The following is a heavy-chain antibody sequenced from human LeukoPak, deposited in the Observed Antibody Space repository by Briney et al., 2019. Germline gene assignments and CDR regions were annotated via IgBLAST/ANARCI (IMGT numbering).Heavy chain of an antibody. J-gene: IGHJ4*02. CDR2: INGDGSRT. CDR3: ARDPDLSGYSFFEC. D-gene: IGHD3-22*01. V-gene: IGHV3-74*01. CDR1: GFTYRSYW. Sequence: GGSLRLSCAASGFTYRSYWMHWLRQAPGKGLEWVSRINGDGSRTAYGDSVKGRFPIYRDNAKNKLSLQMNSLRAEYTAVYYCARDPDLSGYSFFECWGQGTLVTVSS.